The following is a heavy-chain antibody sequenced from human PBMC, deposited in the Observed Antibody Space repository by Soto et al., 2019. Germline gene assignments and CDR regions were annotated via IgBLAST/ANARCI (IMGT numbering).Heavy chain of an antibody. CDR3: ARDYYYGMDV. CDR2: IYYSGST. V-gene: IGHV4-39*02. CDR1: GGSISSSSYY. J-gene: IGHJ6*02. Sequence: SETLSLTCTVSGGSISSSSYYWGWIRQPPGKGLEWIGSIYYSGSTYYNPSLKSRVTISVDTSKNQFSLKLSSVTAADTAVYYCARDYYYGMDVWGQGTTVTVSS.